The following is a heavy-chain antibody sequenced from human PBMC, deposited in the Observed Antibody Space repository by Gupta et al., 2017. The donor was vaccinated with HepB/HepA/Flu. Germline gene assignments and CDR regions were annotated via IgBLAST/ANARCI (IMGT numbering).Heavy chain of an antibody. CDR3: ATPKQGTKNFDS. V-gene: IGHV3-7*01. D-gene: IGHD7-27*01. J-gene: IGHJ4*02. CDR1: EFTFSNYW. CDR2: IKPDGSEK. Sequence: EVQLVASVGTWVQPGESLSLSCVASEFTFSNYWMPWVRQAPGKGREWVAEIKPDGSEKDEGATVKGRFTIDRDKDKNSLSLQMKELGGEDAAVYFWATPKQGTKNFDSWAQGTLFHVSS.